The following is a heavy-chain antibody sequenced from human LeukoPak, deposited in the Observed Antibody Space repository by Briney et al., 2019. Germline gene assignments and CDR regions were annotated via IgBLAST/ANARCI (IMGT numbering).Heavy chain of an antibody. D-gene: IGHD2-2*01. Sequence: SETLSLTCTVSGGSISSSSYYWGWIRQPPGKGLEWIGSIYYSGSTYYNPSLKSRVTISVDTSKNQFSLKLSSATAADTAVYYCAGRYCSSTSCYQFEDAFDIWGQGTMVTVSS. CDR1: GGSISSSSYY. CDR3: AGRYCSSTSCYQFEDAFDI. J-gene: IGHJ3*02. V-gene: IGHV4-39*01. CDR2: IYYSGST.